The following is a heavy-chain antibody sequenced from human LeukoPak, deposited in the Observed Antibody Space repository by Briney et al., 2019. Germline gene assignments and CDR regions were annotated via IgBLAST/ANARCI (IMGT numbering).Heavy chain of an antibody. J-gene: IGHJ4*02. CDR3: AKDTYGVPGFDY. V-gene: IGHV3-23*01. CDR2: ICGSGGST. CDR1: GFTFSNYA. Sequence: AGGSLRLSCAASGFTFSNYAMSWVRQAPGKGLEWVSAICGSGGSTYYADSVKGRFTISRDNSKNTLYLQMNSLRAEDTAIYFCAKDTYGVPGFDYWGQGTLVTVSS. D-gene: IGHD4-17*01.